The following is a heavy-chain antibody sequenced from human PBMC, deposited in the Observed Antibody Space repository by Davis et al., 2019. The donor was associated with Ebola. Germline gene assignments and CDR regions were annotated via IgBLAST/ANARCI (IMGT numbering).Heavy chain of an antibody. Sequence: SETLSLTCAVSGGSISSGGYSWSWIRQPPGKGLEWIGYIYYSGSTYYNPSLKSRVTISVDTSKNQFSLKLSSVTAADTAVYYCARANIAAAGHFDYWGQGTLVTVSS. V-gene: IGHV4-30-4*07. J-gene: IGHJ4*02. CDR1: GGSISSGGYS. D-gene: IGHD6-13*01. CDR3: ARANIAAAGHFDY. CDR2: IYYSGST.